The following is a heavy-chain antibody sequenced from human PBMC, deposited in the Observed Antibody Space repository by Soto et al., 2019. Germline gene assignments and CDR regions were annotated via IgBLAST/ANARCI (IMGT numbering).Heavy chain of an antibody. D-gene: IGHD6-13*01. V-gene: IGHV3-13*01. J-gene: IGHJ4*02. CDR1: GFTFSSYD. CDR3: ASGGWGSSWYEGGSRIDY. Sequence: EVQLVESGGGLVQPGGSLRLSCAASGFTFSSYDMHCVRQVAGKGLEWVSAIGVAGDTYYPDSVKGRFTISRENAKNSLYLQMNSLRAEDTAVYYCASGGWGSSWYEGGSRIDYWGQGTLVTVSS. CDR2: IGVAGDT.